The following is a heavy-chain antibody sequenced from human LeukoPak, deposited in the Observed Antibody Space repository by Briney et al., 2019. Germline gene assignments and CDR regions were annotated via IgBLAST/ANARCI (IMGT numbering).Heavy chain of an antibody. Sequence: PGGFLRPSCSASGFTFSSYAMYWGRQAPGKGVGFVSGISNNGGSSYYADSVKGRFTISRDNSKNTLYLQMSSLRAEDTAVYYCVKITSVTGGDCWGQGTRLTVSS. CDR2: ISNNGGSS. J-gene: IGHJ4*02. D-gene: IGHD1-1*01. CDR3: VKITSVTGGDC. V-gene: IGHV3-64D*09. CDR1: GFTFSSYA.